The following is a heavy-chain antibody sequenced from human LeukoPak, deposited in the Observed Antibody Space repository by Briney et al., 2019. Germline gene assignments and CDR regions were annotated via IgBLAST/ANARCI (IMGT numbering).Heavy chain of an antibody. J-gene: IGHJ3*02. D-gene: IGHD3-22*01. CDR3: AKISLRRDYYDSSGYGFDI. CDR1: GFTFSSYA. CDR2: ISGSGGST. V-gene: IGHV3-23*01. Sequence: PGGSLRLSCAASGFTFSSYAMSWVRQAPGKGLEWVSAISGSGGSTYYADSVKGRFTTSRDNSKNTLYLQMNRLRAEDTAGYYCAKISLRRDYYDSSGYGFDIWGQGTMVTVSS.